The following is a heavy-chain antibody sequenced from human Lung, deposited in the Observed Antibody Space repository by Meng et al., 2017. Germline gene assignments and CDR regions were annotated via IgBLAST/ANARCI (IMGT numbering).Heavy chain of an antibody. CDR3: AKEAAMAS. D-gene: IGHD5-18*01. J-gene: IGHJ5*02. CDR1: GFTFTAFS. CDR2: ISSTGDST. Sequence: EVQLMGSGGGLVQPWGSLRLSCAASGFTFTAFSMTWVRQAPGKGLEWVSTISSTGDSTFYPDSVKGRFIVSRDNSKNTLYLQMNSLRAEDTAIYYCAKEAAMASWGQGTLVTVSS. V-gene: IGHV3-23*01.